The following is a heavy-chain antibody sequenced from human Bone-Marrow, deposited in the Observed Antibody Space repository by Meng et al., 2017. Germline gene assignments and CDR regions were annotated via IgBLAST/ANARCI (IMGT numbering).Heavy chain of an antibody. CDR1: GYTFTSYD. J-gene: IGHJ4*02. D-gene: IGHD3-3*01. V-gene: IGHV1-8*01. CDR3: ARMRSGYDIEY. CDR2: MNPNTANT. Sequence: ASVKVSCKASGYTFTSYDINWVRQAAGQGLEWMGWMNPNTANTGYAQKFQGRVTMTRNTSISTAHMELSSLRSEDTAVYYCARMRSGYDIEYRGQGTLVTVSS.